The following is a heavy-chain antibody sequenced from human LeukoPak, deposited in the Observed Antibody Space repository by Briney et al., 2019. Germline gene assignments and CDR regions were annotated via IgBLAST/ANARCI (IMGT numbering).Heavy chain of an antibody. V-gene: IGHV3-23*01. CDR1: GFTFSSYA. Sequence: PGGSLRLSCAASGFTFSSYAMSWVRQAPGKGLEWVSAISGSGGSTYYADSVKGRFTISRDNSKNTLYLQMNSLRAEDTAVYYCAKAELERFGELSHFDYWGQGTLVTVSS. CDR2: ISGSGGST. CDR3: AKAELERFGELSHFDY. D-gene: IGHD3-10*01. J-gene: IGHJ4*02.